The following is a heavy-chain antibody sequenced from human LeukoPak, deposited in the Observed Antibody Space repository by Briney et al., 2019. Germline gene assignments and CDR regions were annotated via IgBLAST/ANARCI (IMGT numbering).Heavy chain of an antibody. J-gene: IGHJ4*02. CDR2: TSLSGSRT. D-gene: IGHD3-22*01. V-gene: IGHV3-23*01. CDR3: AKSLSHPYDSSGYHYHDGFDY. CDR1: GYTFSNYV. Sequence: GGSLRLSCAASGYTFSNYVMNWVRQAPGKGLEWVSSTSLSGSRTWYADSVKGRFTISRDNFKNMLYLEMNSLRAEDTAVYYCAKSLSHPYDSSGYHYHDGFDYWGQGTRVTVSS.